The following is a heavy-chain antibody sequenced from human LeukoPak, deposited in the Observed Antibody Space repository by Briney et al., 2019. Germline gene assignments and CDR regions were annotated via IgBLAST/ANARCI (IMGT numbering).Heavy chain of an antibody. V-gene: IGHV1-2*04. CDR1: GYTFTGYY. CDR2: INPNSGGT. Sequence: GASVKVSCKASGYTFTGYYMHWVRQAPGQGLEWMGWINPNSGGTNYAQKFQGWVTMTRDTSISTAYMELSRLRSDDTAVYYCARERITIFGVVYYYYYGMDAWGQGTTVTVSS. J-gene: IGHJ6*02. CDR3: ARERITIFGVVYYYYYGMDA. D-gene: IGHD3-3*01.